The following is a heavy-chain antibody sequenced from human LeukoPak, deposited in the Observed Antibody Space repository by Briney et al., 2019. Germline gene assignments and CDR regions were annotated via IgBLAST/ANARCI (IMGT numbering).Heavy chain of an antibody. CDR1: GGTFSRYA. Sequence: SVKVSCKASGGTFSRYAISWVRQAPGQGLEWMGGLTPMFGTANYAQKFQGRVTITADESTRTAYMELKSLKFEDTAVYYCARDAAIHDSGAYYYLWWGQGTLVTVSS. J-gene: IGHJ4*02. CDR2: LTPMFGTA. V-gene: IGHV1-69*01. D-gene: IGHD3-22*01. CDR3: ARDAAIHDSGAYYYLW.